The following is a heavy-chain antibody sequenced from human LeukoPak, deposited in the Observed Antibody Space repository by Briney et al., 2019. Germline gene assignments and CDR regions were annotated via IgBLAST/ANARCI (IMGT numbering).Heavy chain of an antibody. CDR2: ISSSGSTI. D-gene: IGHD5-18*01. Sequence: NPGGSLRLSCAASGFTFSDYYMSWIRQAPGKGLEWVSYISSSGSTIYYADSVKGRFTISRDNAKNSLYLQMNSLRAEDTAVYYCAGIQLWSQADYWGQGTLVTVSS. CDR3: AGIQLWSQADY. V-gene: IGHV3-11*01. CDR1: GFTFSDYY. J-gene: IGHJ4*02.